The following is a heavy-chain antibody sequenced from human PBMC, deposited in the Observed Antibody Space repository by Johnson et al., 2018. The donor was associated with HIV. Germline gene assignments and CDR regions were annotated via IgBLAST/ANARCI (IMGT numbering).Heavy chain of an antibody. D-gene: IGHD6-13*01. J-gene: IGHJ3*02. CDR1: GFTFSDYY. CDR3: ARYSSSSRDTFDI. CDR2: ISSSGTTI. V-gene: IGHV3-11*04. Sequence: MQLVESGGGLVQPGGSLRLSCAASGFTFSDYYMSWIRQAPGKGLEWVSYISSSGTTIYYADSVKGRFTISRDNAKNSLYLQMNSLRAEDTAVYYCARYSSSSRDTFDIWGQGTMVTVSS.